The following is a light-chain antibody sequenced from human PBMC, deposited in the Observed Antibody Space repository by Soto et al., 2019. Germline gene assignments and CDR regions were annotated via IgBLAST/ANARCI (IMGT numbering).Light chain of an antibody. CDR2: YDS. V-gene: IGLV3-21*04. CDR1: NIGGKS. CDR3: QVWNSNSDHPV. Sequence: SYELTQPPSVSVAPGETAKITCEGNNIGGKSVHWYQQKPGQAPVVGIYYDSDRPSGIPERFSGSNSRNTATLTISGVEAGDEADYYCQVWNSNSDHPVFGVGTQLTVL. J-gene: IGLJ7*01.